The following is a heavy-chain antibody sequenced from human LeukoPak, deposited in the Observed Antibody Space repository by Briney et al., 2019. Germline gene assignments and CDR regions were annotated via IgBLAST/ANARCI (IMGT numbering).Heavy chain of an antibody. CDR1: GFTFSSYG. CDR2: IWYDGSNK. J-gene: IGHJ4*02. D-gene: IGHD3-22*01. CDR3: AREAYDSSGYRPTGGLLDY. V-gene: IGHV3-33*01. Sequence: AGRSLRLSCAAPGFTFSSYGMHWVRQAPGKGLEWVAVIWYDGSNKYYADSVKGRFTISRDNSKNTLYLQMNGLRAEDTAVYYCAREAYDSSGYRPTGGLLDYWGQGTLVTVSS.